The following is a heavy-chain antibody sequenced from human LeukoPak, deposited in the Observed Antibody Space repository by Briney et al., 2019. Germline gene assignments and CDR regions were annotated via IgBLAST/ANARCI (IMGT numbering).Heavy chain of an antibody. CDR3: ARVWCGGSCYPPDYYYYGMDV. Sequence: GASVKVSCKASGYTFTGYYMHWVRQAPGQGLEWMGGIIPIFGTTNYAQKFQGRVTITADESTSTAYMELSSLRSEDTAVYYCARVWCGGSCYPPDYYYYGMDVWGQGTTVTVSS. D-gene: IGHD2-15*01. CDR1: GYTFTGYY. CDR2: IIPIFGTT. V-gene: IGHV1-69*13. J-gene: IGHJ6*02.